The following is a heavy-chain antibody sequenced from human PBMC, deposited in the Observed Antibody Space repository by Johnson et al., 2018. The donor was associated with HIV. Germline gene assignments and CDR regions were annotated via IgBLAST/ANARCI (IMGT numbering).Heavy chain of an antibody. CDR2: ISYDGSNK. CDR1: GFTFSSYA. Sequence: QVQLVESGGGVVQPGRSLRLSCAASGFTFSSYAMHWVRQAPGKGLEWVAVISYDGSNKYYADSVKGRFTISRDNSKNMLYLQMNSLRPEDTAAYYCARDGRDLVTRGSFDIWGQGTVVTVSS. CDR3: ARDGRDLVTRGSFDI. J-gene: IGHJ3*02. D-gene: IGHD3-9*01. V-gene: IGHV3-30*14.